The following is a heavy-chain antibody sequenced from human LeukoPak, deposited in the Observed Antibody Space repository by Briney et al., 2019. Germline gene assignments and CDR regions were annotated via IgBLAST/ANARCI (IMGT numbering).Heavy chain of an antibody. D-gene: IGHD6-13*01. CDR3: AKGGPNAYSSSSRRGYFDY. Sequence: GGSLRLSCAASGFTFDDYAMHWVQQAPGKGLEWVSGISWNSGSIGYADSVKGRFTISRDNAKNSLYLQMNSLRAEDTALYYCAKGGPNAYSSSSRRGYFDYWGQGTLATVSS. CDR1: GFTFDDYA. V-gene: IGHV3-9*01. CDR2: ISWNSGSI. J-gene: IGHJ4*02.